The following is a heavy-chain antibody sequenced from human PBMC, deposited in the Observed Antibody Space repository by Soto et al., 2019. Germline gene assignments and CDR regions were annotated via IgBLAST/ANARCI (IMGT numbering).Heavy chain of an antibody. D-gene: IGHD1-7*01. V-gene: IGHV4-59*01. J-gene: IGHJ6*02. CDR3: ARGLDNWNYVGGYYYGMDV. CDR2: IYYSGST. Sequence: SETLSLTCTVSGGSISGYYWSWIRQPPGKGLEWIGYIYYSGSTNYNPSLKSRVTISVDTSKNQFSLKLSSVTAADTAVYYCARGLDNWNYVGGYYYGMDVWGQGTTVTVSS. CDR1: GGSISGYY.